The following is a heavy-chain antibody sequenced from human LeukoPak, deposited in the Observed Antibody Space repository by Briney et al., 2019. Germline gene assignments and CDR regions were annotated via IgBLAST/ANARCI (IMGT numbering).Heavy chain of an antibody. CDR1: GGSISSSSYY. CDR2: IYYSGST. CDR3: ARQIRGYYYMDV. Sequence: SETLSLTCTVSGGSISSSSYYWGWIRQPPGKGLEWIGSIYYSGSTYYNPSLKSRVTISVDTSKNQFSLKLSSVTAADTAVYYCARQIRGYYYMDVWGKGTTVTVSS. D-gene: IGHD3-3*02. V-gene: IGHV4-39*01. J-gene: IGHJ6*03.